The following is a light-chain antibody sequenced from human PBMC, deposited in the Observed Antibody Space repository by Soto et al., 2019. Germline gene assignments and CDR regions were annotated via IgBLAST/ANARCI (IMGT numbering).Light chain of an antibody. CDR3: QQLNSYPLT. J-gene: IGKJ4*01. V-gene: IGKV1-9*01. Sequence: DIQLTQSPSFLSASVGDRVTITCRASQAISRSLAWYQQEPGKAPKLLIYAASTLQSGVPSRFSGSGSGTEFTLTISSLQPEDFATYCCQQLNSYPLTFGGGTKVEIK. CDR2: AAS. CDR1: QAISRS.